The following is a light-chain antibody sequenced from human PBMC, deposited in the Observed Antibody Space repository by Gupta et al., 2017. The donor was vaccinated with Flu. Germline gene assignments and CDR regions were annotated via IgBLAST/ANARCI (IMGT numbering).Light chain of an antibody. Sequence: SYDLTQPALVSVSPGQTASITCSGVKLGEKYACWYQRKPGQSPVFVIYQDTKRPSGIPERFSGSNSGTNANLTISGTQAVDEADYYCQAWDSGTWVFGGGTKLTVL. V-gene: IGLV3-1*01. J-gene: IGLJ2*01. CDR1: KLGEKY. CDR2: QDT. CDR3: QAWDSGTWV.